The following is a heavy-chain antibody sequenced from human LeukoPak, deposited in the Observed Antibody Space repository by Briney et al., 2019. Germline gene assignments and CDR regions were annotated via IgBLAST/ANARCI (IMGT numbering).Heavy chain of an antibody. CDR1: GFTFDDYA. D-gene: IGHD1-1*01. J-gene: IGHJ3*02. V-gene: IGHV3-9*01. CDR3: AKEGLERHLGAFDI. Sequence: SGGSLRLSCAASGFTFDDYAMHWIRQAPGKGLEWVSGISWNSGSIGYADSVKGRFTISRDNAKNSLYLQMNSLRAEDTALYYCAKEGLERHLGAFDIWGQGTMVTVSS. CDR2: ISWNSGSI.